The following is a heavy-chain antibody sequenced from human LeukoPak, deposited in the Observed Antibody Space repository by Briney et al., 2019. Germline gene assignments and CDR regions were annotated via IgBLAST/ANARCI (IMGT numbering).Heavy chain of an antibody. CDR2: ISYDGSNK. CDR3: HPGDSSSWYIWATRHGKQAWFDP. CDR1: GFTFSSYA. J-gene: IGHJ5*02. Sequence: GGSLRLSCAASGFTFSSYAMHWVRQAPGKGLEWVAVISYDGSNKYYADSVKGRFTISRDSSKNTLYLQMNSLRAEDTAVYYCHPGDSSSWYIWATRHGKQAWFDPWGQGTLVTVSS. V-gene: IGHV3-30-3*01. D-gene: IGHD6-13*01.